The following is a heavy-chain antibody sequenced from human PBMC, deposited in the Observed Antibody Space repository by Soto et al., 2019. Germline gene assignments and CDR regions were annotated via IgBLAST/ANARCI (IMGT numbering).Heavy chain of an antibody. V-gene: IGHV3-33*01. D-gene: IGHD2-2*01. CDR2: IWYDGSNK. Sequence: GGSLRLSCAASGFTFSSYGMHWVRQAPGKGLEWVAVIWYDGSNKYYADSVKGRFTISRDNSKNTLYLQMNSLRAEDTAVYYCARDSYSSTSFSGMDVWGQGTTVTVSS. CDR1: GFTFSSYG. CDR3: ARDSYSSTSFSGMDV. J-gene: IGHJ6*02.